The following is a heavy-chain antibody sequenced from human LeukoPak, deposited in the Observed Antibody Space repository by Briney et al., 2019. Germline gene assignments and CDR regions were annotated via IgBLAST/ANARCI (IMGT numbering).Heavy chain of an antibody. Sequence: SETLSLTCAVYGGSFSGYYWSWIRQPPGKGLEWIGEINHSGSTNYDPSLTSRVTISVDTSKNQFSLKLSSVTAADTAVYYCARGRLHYDILTGYYTPYYYGMDVWGKGTTVTVSS. J-gene: IGHJ6*04. CDR2: INHSGST. D-gene: IGHD3-9*01. V-gene: IGHV4-34*01. CDR1: GGSFSGYY. CDR3: ARGRLHYDILTGYYTPYYYGMDV.